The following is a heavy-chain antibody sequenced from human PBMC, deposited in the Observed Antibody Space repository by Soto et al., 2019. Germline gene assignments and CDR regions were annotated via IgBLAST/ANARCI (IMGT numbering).Heavy chain of an antibody. V-gene: IGHV3-43*01. D-gene: IGHD2-15*01. CDR3: AKDGAVVAATPSFAPQIHYYGMDV. CDR2: ISWDGGST. Sequence: EVQLVESGGVVVQPGGSLRLSCAASGFTFDDYTMHWVRQAPGKGLEWVSFISWDGGSTYYADSVKGRFTISRDNSKNSLYLQMNSLRTEDTALYYCAKDGAVVAATPSFAPQIHYYGMDVWGQGTTVTVSS. CDR1: GFTFDDYT. J-gene: IGHJ6*02.